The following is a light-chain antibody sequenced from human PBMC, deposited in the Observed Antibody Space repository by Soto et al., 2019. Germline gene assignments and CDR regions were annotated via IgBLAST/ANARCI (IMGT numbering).Light chain of an antibody. CDR2: AAS. CDR3: QQSYSTPYT. Sequence: DIQMTQSPSSLSASVGDRVTITCRASQSISSYLNWYQQKPGKAPKLLIYAASSLQSGVPSRFSGSGSGTDFTLTISSLQPEDFATYYCQQSYSTPYTFS. J-gene: IGKJ2*01. CDR1: QSISSY. V-gene: IGKV1-39*01.